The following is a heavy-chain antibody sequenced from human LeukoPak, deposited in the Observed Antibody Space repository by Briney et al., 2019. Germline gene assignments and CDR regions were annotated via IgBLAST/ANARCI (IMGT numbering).Heavy chain of an antibody. J-gene: IGHJ4*02. D-gene: IGHD3-22*01. CDR3: AKFSPPYYYDNSGYSFDY. CDR1: GLTFSNYA. Sequence: GGSLRLSCAASGLTFSNYAMSWVRQAPGKGLEWVSGISDSGGSTYYADSVKGRFTISRDNSKNTLYLQMNSLRAEDTAVYSCAKFSPPYYYDNSGYSFDYWGQGTLVTVSS. CDR2: ISDSGGST. V-gene: IGHV3-23*01.